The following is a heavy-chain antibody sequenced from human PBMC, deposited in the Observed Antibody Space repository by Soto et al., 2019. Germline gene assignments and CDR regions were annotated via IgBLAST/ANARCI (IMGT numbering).Heavy chain of an antibody. CDR2: IIPIFGTA. D-gene: IGHD3-10*01. V-gene: IGHV1-69*01. CDR1: GGTFSSYA. CDR3: ASAYITMVRDIIAYYYYYYGMDV. Sequence: QVQLVQSGAEVKKPGSSVKVSCKASGGTFSSYAISWVRQAPGQGLEWMGGIIPIFGTANYAQKIQGRVTITADDSTSTAYMELSSLRSEDTAVYYCASAYITMVRDIIAYYYYYYGMDVWGQGTTVTVSS. J-gene: IGHJ6*02.